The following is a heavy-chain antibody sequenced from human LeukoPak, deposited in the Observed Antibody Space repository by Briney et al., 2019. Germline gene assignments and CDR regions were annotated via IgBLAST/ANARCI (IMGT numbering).Heavy chain of an antibody. CDR3: ARETREGYFDY. Sequence: PGGSLRLSCVASGFTFSSYDMHWVRQATGKGLEWVSAIGTAGDTYYPGSVKGRFTISRENAKNSLYLQMNSLRAGDTAVYYCARETREGYFDYWGQGTLDTVSS. CDR1: GFTFSSYD. J-gene: IGHJ4*02. V-gene: IGHV3-13*01. CDR2: IGTAGDT. D-gene: IGHD1-26*01.